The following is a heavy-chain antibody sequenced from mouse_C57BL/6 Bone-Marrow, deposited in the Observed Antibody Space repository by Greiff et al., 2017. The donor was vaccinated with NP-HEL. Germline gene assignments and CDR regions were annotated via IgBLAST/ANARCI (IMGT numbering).Heavy chain of an antibody. CDR3: ASPHYGNCPWFAY. V-gene: IGHV5-9*01. CDR1: GFTFSSYT. J-gene: IGHJ3*01. CDR2: ISGGGGNT. Sequence: EVKVVESGGGLVKPGGSLKLSCAASGFTFSSYTMSWVRQTPEKRLEWVATISGGGGNTYYPDSVKGRFTISRDNAKNTLYLQMSSLRSEDTALYYCASPHYGNCPWFAYWGQGTLVTVSA. D-gene: IGHD2-1*01.